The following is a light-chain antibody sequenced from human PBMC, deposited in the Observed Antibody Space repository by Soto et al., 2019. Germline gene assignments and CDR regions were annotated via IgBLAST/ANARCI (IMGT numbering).Light chain of an antibody. J-gene: IGKJ2*01. V-gene: IGKV3-20*01. CDR3: QQYGSSPQYT. Sequence: EIVLTQSPGTLSLSPGERATLSCRASQSVSSSYLAWYQQKPGQAPRLLIYGSSNGATGIPDRFSGSGSGTDFTLTISRLEPEDFAVYYCQQYGSSPQYTFGQGTKREIK. CDR2: GSS. CDR1: QSVSSSY.